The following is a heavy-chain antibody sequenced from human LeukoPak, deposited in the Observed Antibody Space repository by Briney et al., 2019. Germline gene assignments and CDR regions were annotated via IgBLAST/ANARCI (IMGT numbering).Heavy chain of an antibody. CDR1: GFSFNSDW. Sequence: GGSLRLSCAASGFSFNSDWMDWVRQAPGKGLEWVANIKHDESEKNYLDSVKGRFTISRDNAENTLYLQMNSLRVEDTAVYYCVRSAFHAGSGNYYDYWGQGTLVTVSS. D-gene: IGHD3-22*01. CDR3: VRSAFHAGSGNYYDY. V-gene: IGHV3-7*01. J-gene: IGHJ4*02. CDR2: IKHDESEK.